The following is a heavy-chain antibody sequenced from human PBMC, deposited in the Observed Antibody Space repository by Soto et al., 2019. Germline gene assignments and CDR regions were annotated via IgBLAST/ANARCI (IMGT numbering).Heavy chain of an antibody. CDR2: IIPIFGTA. D-gene: IGHD2-15*01. J-gene: IGHJ6*02. CDR1: GGTFSSYA. Sequence: GASVKVSCKASGGTFSSYAISWVRQAPGQGLEWMGGIIPIFGTANYAQKFQGRVTITADKSTSTAYMELSSLRSGDTAVYYCATTSEYIVVVVAATSPGYYYGMDVWGQGTTVTVSS. V-gene: IGHV1-69*06. CDR3: ATTSEYIVVVVAATSPGYYYGMDV.